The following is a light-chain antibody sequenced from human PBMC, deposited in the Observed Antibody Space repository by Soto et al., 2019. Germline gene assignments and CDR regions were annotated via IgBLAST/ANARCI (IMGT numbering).Light chain of an antibody. Sequence: EIVLTQSPGTLSLSPGERATLSCRASQSVSSSYLAWYQQKPGQAPRLLIYGASSRATGIPDRFSGSGSGTDFTLTSSTLQPDAWDEYDCQQYCNSPYTLSKGTKLEIK. CDR1: QSVSSSY. CDR3: QQYCNSPYT. J-gene: IGKJ2*01. V-gene: IGKV3-20*01. CDR2: GAS.